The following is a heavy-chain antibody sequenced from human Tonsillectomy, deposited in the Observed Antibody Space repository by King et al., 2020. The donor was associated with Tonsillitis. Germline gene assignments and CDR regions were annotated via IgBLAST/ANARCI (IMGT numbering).Heavy chain of an antibody. J-gene: IGHJ3*02. CDR1: GFTFDDYA. Sequence: VQLVESGGGLVQPGRSLRLSCAASGFTFDDYAMHWVRQAPGKGLEWVSGISWNSGSIGYADSVKGRFTISRDNAKNSLYLQMNSLRAEDTALYYCAKDISRGAVAGMLGVHDAFDIWGQGTMVTVSS. D-gene: IGHD6-19*01. CDR3: AKDISRGAVAGMLGVHDAFDI. CDR2: ISWNSGSI. V-gene: IGHV3-9*01.